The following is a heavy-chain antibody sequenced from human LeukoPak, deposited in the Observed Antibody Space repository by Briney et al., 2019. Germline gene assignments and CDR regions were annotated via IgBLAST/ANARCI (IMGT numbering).Heavy chain of an antibody. V-gene: IGHV3-74*01. J-gene: IGHJ4*02. Sequence: GGSLRLSCAASGFTFSSYWMHWVRQAPGKGLVWVSRINSDGSSTSYADSVKGRFTISRDNAKNTLYLQMNSLRAEDTAVYYCARSYYDSSGYSHYFDYWGQGTLVTVSS. CDR2: INSDGSST. D-gene: IGHD3-22*01. CDR3: ARSYYDSSGYSHYFDY. CDR1: GFTFSSYW.